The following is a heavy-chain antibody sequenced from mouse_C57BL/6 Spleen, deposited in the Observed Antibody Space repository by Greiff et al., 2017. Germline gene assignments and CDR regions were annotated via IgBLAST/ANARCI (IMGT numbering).Heavy chain of an antibody. CDR1: GFNIKDYY. CDR3: ARGPYYYGSQYYFDY. D-gene: IGHD1-1*01. CDR2: IDPEDGET. J-gene: IGHJ2*01. Sequence: VQLQQSGAELVKPGASVKLSCTASGFNIKDYYMHWVKQRTEQGLEWIGRIDPEDGETKYAPKFQGKATITADTSSNTAYLQLSSLTSEDTAVYYCARGPYYYGSQYYFDYWGQGTTLTVSS. V-gene: IGHV14-2*01.